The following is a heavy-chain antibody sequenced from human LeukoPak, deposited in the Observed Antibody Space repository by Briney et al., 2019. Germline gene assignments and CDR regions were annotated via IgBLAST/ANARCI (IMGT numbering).Heavy chain of an antibody. V-gene: IGHV1-69*13. J-gene: IGHJ3*02. CDR2: IIPIFGTA. D-gene: IGHD3-22*01. Sequence: SVKVSCKSSGGTFSSYAISWVRQAPGQGLEWMGGIIPIFGTANYAQKFQGRVTITADESTSTAYMELSSLRSEDTAVYYCASPSQDYYDSSGYSGAFDIWGQGTMVTVSS. CDR1: GGTFSSYA. CDR3: ASPSQDYYDSSGYSGAFDI.